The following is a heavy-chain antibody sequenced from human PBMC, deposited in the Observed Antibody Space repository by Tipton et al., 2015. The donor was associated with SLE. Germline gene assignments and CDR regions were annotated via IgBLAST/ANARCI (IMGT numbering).Heavy chain of an antibody. D-gene: IGHD6-13*01. CDR3: ARGSSWYLDFQH. Sequence: QLVQSGVEVKKPGASVRVSCKASGYTFSTHGIIWVRQAPGQGLEWMGWISVYNGNTNYAQKLQGRVTMTTDTSTSTAYMELRSLTSDDTAVYYCARGSSWYLDFQHWGQGTLVTVSS. CDR1: GYTFSTHG. CDR2: ISVYNGNT. V-gene: IGHV1-18*01. J-gene: IGHJ1*01.